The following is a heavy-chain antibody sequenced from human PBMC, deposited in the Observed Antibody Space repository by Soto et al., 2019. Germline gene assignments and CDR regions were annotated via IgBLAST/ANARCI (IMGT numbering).Heavy chain of an antibody. V-gene: IGHV5-51*01. CDR3: ARHRRDYPFGI. J-gene: IGHJ3*02. CDR1: GYGFTSYW. D-gene: IGHD3-10*01. CDR2: IYAGDTET. Sequence: PGESLKISCKGSGYGFTSYWIGWVRQMPGKGLEWMGIIYAGDTETRYSPSFQGLVTISADKSISTAYLQWSSLEASDTAMYYCARHRRDYPFGIWGQGTMVTVSS.